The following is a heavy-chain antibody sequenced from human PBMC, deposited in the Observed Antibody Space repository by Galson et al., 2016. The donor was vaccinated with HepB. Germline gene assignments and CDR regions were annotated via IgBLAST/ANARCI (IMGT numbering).Heavy chain of an antibody. Sequence: SLRLSCAASGFTFGSYAMSWVRQAPGKGLEWVSAISGSGGSTYYADSVKGRFTISRDNSKNTLYLQMNSLRAEDTAVYYCAKDNKYQLLFFDYGMDVWGQGTTVTVSS. J-gene: IGHJ6*02. CDR3: AKDNKYQLLFFDYGMDV. V-gene: IGHV3-23*01. CDR1: GFTFGSYA. CDR2: ISGSGGST. D-gene: IGHD2-2*01.